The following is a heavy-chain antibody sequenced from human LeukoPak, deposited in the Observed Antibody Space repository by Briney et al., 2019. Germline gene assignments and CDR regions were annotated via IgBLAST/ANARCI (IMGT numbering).Heavy chain of an antibody. Sequence: GASVKVSCKASGYTFTNYYIHWVRQAPGQGLEWMGLINPSGGNTNYAQNFQGRVTMTRDTSTSTVYMGLSSLRSEDTAVYYCARDFRGGYDFWNGYYTPYYFDYWGQGTLVSVSP. CDR2: INPSGGNT. CDR1: GYTFTNYY. CDR3: ARDFRGGYDFWNGYYTPYYFDY. D-gene: IGHD3-3*01. J-gene: IGHJ4*02. V-gene: IGHV1-46*01.